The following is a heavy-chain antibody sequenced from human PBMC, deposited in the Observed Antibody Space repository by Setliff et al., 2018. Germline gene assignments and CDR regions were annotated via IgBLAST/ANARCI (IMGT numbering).Heavy chain of an antibody. CDR1: GGSISSSNW. J-gene: IGHJ6*03. CDR2: IYHSGNT. D-gene: IGHD3-10*01. CDR3: ARALLWFGEGMDV. V-gene: IGHV4-4*02. Sequence: SETLSLTCAVSGGSISSSNWWSWVRQPPGKGLEWIGEIYHSGNTNHNPSLRRRVAISVDKSKNQFSLKLSSVTAADTAVYYCARALLWFGEGMDVWGKGTTVTVSS.